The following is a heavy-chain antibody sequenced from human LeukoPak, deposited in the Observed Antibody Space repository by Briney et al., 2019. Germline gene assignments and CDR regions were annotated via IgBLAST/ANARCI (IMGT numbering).Heavy chain of an antibody. V-gene: IGHV4-39*01. CDR3: ARHRLGVVVAAALAPYNWFDP. CDR2: IYYCGST. CDR1: GRSISSSSYY. D-gene: IGHD2-15*01. Sequence: SETLSLTRTVCGRSISSSSYYWGWIRQPPGKGLEWIGSIYYCGSTYYNPSLKSRLTISVDTSKNQSSLKLSSVTAADMAVYYCARHRLGVVVAAALAPYNWFDPWGQGTLVTVSS. J-gene: IGHJ5*02.